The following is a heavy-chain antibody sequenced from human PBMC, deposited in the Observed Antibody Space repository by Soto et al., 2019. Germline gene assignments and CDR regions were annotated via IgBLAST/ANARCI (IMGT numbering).Heavy chain of an antibody. CDR1: GGTFSSYA. V-gene: IGHV1-69*13. J-gene: IGHJ6*02. Sequence: ASVKVSCKASGGTFSSYAISWVRQAPGQGLEWMGGIIPIFGTANYAQKFQGRVTITADESTSTAYMELSSLRSEDTAVYYCAREGDSGGAAAGTGGYYGMDVWGQGTTVTVSS. D-gene: IGHD6-13*01. CDR2: IIPIFGTA. CDR3: AREGDSGGAAAGTGGYYGMDV.